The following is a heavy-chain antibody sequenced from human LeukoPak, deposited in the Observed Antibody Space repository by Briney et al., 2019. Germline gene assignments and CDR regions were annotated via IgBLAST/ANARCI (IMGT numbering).Heavy chain of an antibody. D-gene: IGHD6-19*01. V-gene: IGHV3-9*01. J-gene: IGHJ5*02. CDR1: GFTLDDYA. CDR2: ISWNSGSI. CDR3: AKDMGPEYSSGSNWFDP. Sequence: GGSLRLSCAASGFTLDDYAMHWVRQAPGKGLERVSGISWNSGSIGYADSVKSRFTISRDNAKNSLYLQMNSLRAEDTALYYCAKDMGPEYSSGSNWFDPWGQGTLVTVSS.